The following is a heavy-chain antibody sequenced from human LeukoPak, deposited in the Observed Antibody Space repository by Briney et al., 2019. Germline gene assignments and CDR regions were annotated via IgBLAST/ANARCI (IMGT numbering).Heavy chain of an antibody. D-gene: IGHD3-10*01. CDR2: IYYSGST. V-gene: IGHV4-30-4*01. CDR1: GGSISSGDYY. J-gene: IGHJ6*04. Sequence: SQTLSLTCTVSGGSISSGDYYWRWIRQPPGKGLEWIGYIYYSGSTYYNPSLKSRVTISVDTSKNQFSLKLSSVTAADTAVYYCARASSGSGYYYYGMDVWGKGTTVTVSS. CDR3: ARASSGSGYYYYGMDV.